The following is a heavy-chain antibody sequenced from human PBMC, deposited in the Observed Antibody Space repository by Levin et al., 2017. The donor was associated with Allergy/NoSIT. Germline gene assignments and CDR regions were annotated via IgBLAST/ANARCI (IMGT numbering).Heavy chain of an antibody. CDR1: GGTFSSYA. V-gene: IGHV1-69*13. D-gene: IGHD3-10*01. J-gene: IGHJ4*02. CDR3: ATPDYYGSGSYYNTFDY. CDR2: IIPIFGTA. Sequence: SVKVSCKASGGTFSSYAISWVRQAPGQGLEWMGGIIPIFGTANYAQKFQGRVTITADESTSTAYMELSSLRSEDTAVYYCATPDYYGSGSYYNTFDYWGQGTLVTVSS.